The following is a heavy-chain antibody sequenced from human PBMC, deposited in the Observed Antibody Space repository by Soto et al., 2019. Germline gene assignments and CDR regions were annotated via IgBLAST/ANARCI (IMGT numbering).Heavy chain of an antibody. D-gene: IGHD4-4*01. J-gene: IGHJ3*02. CDR2: IYYGGST. V-gene: IGHV4-59*01. Sequence: SQLLSLTCTVSGGSISTYYWSWIRKPKGKGLEWIGYIYYGGSTSYNPSLKSRVTISVDTSKNQFSLKLSSVTAADTAVYYCARGRALYDYTKSFLPHAFDIWGQGTMVTVSS. CDR3: ARGRALYDYTKSFLPHAFDI. CDR1: GGSISTYY.